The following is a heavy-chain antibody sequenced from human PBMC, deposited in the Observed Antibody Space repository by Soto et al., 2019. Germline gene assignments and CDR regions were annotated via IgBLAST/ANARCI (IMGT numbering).Heavy chain of an antibody. V-gene: IGHV3-23*01. CDR2: ITADGGT. CDR1: GFTVSSHA. Sequence: EVQVLESGGGLVQPGGSLRLSCEGSGFTVSSHAMTWIRQAPGKGPEWVSTITADGGTYYADSVKGRFAMSRDTSEITLYLQMSCLGSEDTAAYYCAPHVSCSGGSCQYDAFAIRGQGTMVTVSS. J-gene: IGHJ3*02. CDR3: APHVSCSGGSCQYDAFAI. D-gene: IGHD2-15*01.